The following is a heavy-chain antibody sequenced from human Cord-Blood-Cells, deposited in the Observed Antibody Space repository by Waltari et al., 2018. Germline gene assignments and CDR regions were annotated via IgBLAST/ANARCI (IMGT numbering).Heavy chain of an antibody. CDR1: GYTFTSYD. D-gene: IGHD2-2*02. Sequence: QVQLVQSGAEVKKPGASVKVSCKASGYTFTSYDINWVRQATGQGLEWMGWMNPNSGNTGYAQKFQGRVTMTRNTSISTAYMELSSLRSEDTAVYYCARNIVVVPAAIRGDAFDIWGQGTMVTVSS. CDR2: MNPNSGNT. V-gene: IGHV1-8*02. CDR3: ARNIVVVPAAIRGDAFDI. J-gene: IGHJ3*02.